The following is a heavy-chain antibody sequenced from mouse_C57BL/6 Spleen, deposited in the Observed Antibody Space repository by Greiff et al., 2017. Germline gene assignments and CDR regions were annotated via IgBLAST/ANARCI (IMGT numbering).Heavy chain of an antibody. CDR2: IYPGGGYT. CDR3: ARGEGYGAMDY. CDR1: GYTFTNYW. D-gene: IGHD1-1*02. J-gene: IGHJ4*01. Sequence: QVQLQQSGAELVRPGTSVKMSCKASGYTFTNYWIGWAKQRPGHGLEWIGDIYPGGGYTNYNEKFKGKATLTADKSSSTAYMQFSSLTSEDSAIYYCARGEGYGAMDYWGQGTSVTVSS. V-gene: IGHV1-63*01.